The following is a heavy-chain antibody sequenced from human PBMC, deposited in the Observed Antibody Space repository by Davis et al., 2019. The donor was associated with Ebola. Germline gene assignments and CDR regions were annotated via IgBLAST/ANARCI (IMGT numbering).Heavy chain of an antibody. CDR1: GFTFSSYG. CDR2: ISYDGSNK. Sequence: GESLKISCAASGFTFSSYGMHWVRQAPGKGLEWVAVISYDGSNKYYADSVKGRFTISRDNSKNTLYLQMNSLRADDTAVYFCARLSSTWPSLYGMDVWGQGTTVTVSS. V-gene: IGHV3-30*03. CDR3: ARLSSTWPSLYGMDV. D-gene: IGHD2-2*01. J-gene: IGHJ6*02.